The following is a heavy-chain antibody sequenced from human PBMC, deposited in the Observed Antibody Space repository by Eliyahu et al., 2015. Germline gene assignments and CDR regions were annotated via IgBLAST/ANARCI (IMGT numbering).Heavy chain of an antibody. D-gene: IGHD2-15*01. CDR3: AKEGLYYFDY. Sequence: EVQLVESGGGLVQPGGSLRLSCGASGFSFSNYAMAWVRQAPGKGLEWVSAISDSGGNTYYAKSVKGRFTISRDKPKNTMYLQMNSLRAEDTAVYFCAKEGLYYFDYWGQGSLVTVSS. J-gene: IGHJ4*02. CDR2: ISDSGGNT. V-gene: IGHV3-23*04. CDR1: GFSFSNYA.